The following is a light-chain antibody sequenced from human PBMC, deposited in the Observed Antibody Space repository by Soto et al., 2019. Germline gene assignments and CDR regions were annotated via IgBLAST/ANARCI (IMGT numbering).Light chain of an antibody. CDR1: QSVSSY. V-gene: IGKV3-11*01. CDR2: DAS. CDR3: QHYHSSPRT. Sequence: EIVLTQSPATLSLSPGERATLSCRASQSVSSYLAWYQQKPGQAPRLLIYDASNRATGIPARFSGSGSGTDFTLTISSLEPEDFAVYYCQHYHSSPRTFGQGTKVDIK. J-gene: IGKJ1*01.